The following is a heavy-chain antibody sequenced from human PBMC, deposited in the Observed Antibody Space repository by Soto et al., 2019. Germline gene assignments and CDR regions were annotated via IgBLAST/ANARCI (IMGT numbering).Heavy chain of an antibody. CDR3: ARDAPFHDY. V-gene: IGHV3-30-3*01. CDR2: ISYDGSNK. CDR1: GFTFSTYA. Sequence: QVQLVESGGGMVQPGRSLRLSCAASGFTFSTYAMHWVRQAPGKGLEWVAVISYDGSNKYYADSVKGRFTISRDNSQNTLDLQMNSLRAEDTAVYYCARDAPFHDYWGQGTLVTVSS. J-gene: IGHJ4*02.